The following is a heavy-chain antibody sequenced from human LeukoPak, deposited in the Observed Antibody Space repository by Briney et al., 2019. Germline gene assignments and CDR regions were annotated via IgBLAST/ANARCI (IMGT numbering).Heavy chain of an antibody. J-gene: IGHJ2*01. CDR2: INSDGSST. V-gene: IGHV3-74*01. CDR3: ARTRETYYYDSSGAWYFDL. Sequence: PGGSLRLSCAASGFTFSSYWMHWVRQAPGKGLVWVSRINSDGSSTSYADSVKGRFTISRDNAKNSLYLQMNSLRAEDTAVYYCARTRETYYYDSSGAWYFDLWGRGTPVTVSS. D-gene: IGHD3-22*01. CDR1: GFTFSSYW.